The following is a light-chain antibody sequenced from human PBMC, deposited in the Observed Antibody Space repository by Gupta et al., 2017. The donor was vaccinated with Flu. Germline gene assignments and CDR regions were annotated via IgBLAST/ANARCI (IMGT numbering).Light chain of an antibody. Sequence: NFILTQPHSVSESPGKTVTISCTRSSGSCATYYVQCYRQRPGSSPTTVIYAHTQRPAGVHDRFSGCISISSTCDSLSLSGLKTEDEADYYCQTYASSDQRVFGGVTKLTVL. CDR3: QTYASSDQRV. V-gene: IGLV6-57*01. CDR1: SGSCATYY. CDR2: AHT. J-gene: IGLJ3*02.